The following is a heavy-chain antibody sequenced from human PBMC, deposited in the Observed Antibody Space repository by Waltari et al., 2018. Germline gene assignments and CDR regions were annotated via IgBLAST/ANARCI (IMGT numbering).Heavy chain of an antibody. J-gene: IGHJ6*02. CDR1: GFTFSSYA. D-gene: IGHD3-10*01. CDR2: ISYDGSNK. CDR3: AKDPRYGSGSNYYYGMDV. V-gene: IGHV3-30-3*01. Sequence: QVQLVESGGGVVQPGRSLRLSCAASGFTFSSYAMHWVRQAPGKGLEWVAVISYDGSNKYYADSVKGRFTISRDNSKNTLYLQMNSLRAEDTAVYYCAKDPRYGSGSNYYYGMDVWGQGTTVTVSS.